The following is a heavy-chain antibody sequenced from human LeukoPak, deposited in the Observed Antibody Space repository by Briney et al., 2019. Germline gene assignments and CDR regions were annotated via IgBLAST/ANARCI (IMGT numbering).Heavy chain of an antibody. CDR2: IYYSGST. V-gene: IGHV4-31*11. J-gene: IGHJ3*02. Sequence: KPSETLSLICAVSGDSISSGGYYWSWIRQHPGKGLEWIGYIYYSGSTYYNPSLKSRVTISVDTSKNQFSLKLSSVTAADTAVYYCARELEFVFDIWGQGKMVTVSS. CDR3: ARELEFVFDI. CDR1: GDSISSGGYY. D-gene: IGHD3-10*01.